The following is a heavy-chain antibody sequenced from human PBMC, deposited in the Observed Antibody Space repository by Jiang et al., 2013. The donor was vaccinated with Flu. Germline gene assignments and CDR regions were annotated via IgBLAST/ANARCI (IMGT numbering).Heavy chain of an antibody. CDR3: ARHRFRNGATTRQVFDY. Sequence: PGLVKPSETLSLTCTVSGGSISSSSYYWGWIRQPPGKGLEWIGSIYYSGSTNYNPSLKSRVTISVDTSKNQFSLKLSSVTAADTAVYYCARHRFRNGATTRQVFDYWGQGTLVTVSS. D-gene: IGHD2-2*01. CDR2: IYYSGST. J-gene: IGHJ4*02. CDR1: GGSISSSSYY. V-gene: IGHV4-39*01.